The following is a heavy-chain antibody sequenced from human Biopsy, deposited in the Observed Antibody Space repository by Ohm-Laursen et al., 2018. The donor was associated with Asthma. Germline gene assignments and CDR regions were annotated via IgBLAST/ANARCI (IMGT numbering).Heavy chain of an antibody. CDR1: GFTVSTNG. D-gene: IGHD3-9*01. V-gene: IGHV3-53*01. CDR2: IYSGGGT. CDR3: AREPIKATYFYGMDV. J-gene: IGHJ6*02. Sequence: SLRLSCAASGFTVSTNGMSWVRQPPGKGLEWVSVIYSGGGTYYADSVQGRVTISRDKSKSTLYLQLSSLRAEDTAVYFCAREPIKATYFYGMDVWGQGTTVTVSS.